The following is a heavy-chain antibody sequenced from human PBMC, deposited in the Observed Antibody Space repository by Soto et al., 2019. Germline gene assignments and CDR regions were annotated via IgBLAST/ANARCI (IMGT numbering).Heavy chain of an antibody. D-gene: IGHD3-22*01. CDR1: GYTFTSYY. CDR2: INPSGGST. J-gene: IGHJ6*02. CDR3: ARPLAHYYDSSGRLGGMDV. V-gene: IGHV1-46*01. Sequence: ASVKVSCKASGYTFTSYYMHWVRQAPGQGLEWMGIINPSGGSTSYAQKFQGRVTMTRDTSTSTVYMELSSLRSEDTAVYYCARPLAHYYDSSGRLGGMDVWGQGTTVTVS.